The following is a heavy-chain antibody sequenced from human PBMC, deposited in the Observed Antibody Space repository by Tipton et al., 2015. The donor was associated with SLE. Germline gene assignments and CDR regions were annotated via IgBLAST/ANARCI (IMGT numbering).Heavy chain of an antibody. V-gene: IGHV3-7*01. Sequence: SLRLSCAASEFRFSRYWMIWVRQAPGKGLEWVANIKPDGSEKFYMDSVRGRFTISRDNAKNSMDLQISSLRVEDTAIYYCARARFDSTGVWYFDYWGQGTLVTVAS. CDR3: ARARFDSTGVWYFDY. J-gene: IGHJ4*02. CDR2: IKPDGSEK. D-gene: IGHD2-2*01. CDR1: EFRFSRYW.